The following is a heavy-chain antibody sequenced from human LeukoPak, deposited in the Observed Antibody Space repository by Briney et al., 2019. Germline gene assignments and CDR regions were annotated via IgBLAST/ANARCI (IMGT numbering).Heavy chain of an antibody. J-gene: IGHJ4*02. D-gene: IGHD5-12*01. CDR2: ISYDGSNK. CDR3: AKDRYVDIVATIPGLCDY. Sequence: GGSLRLSCAASGFTFRNYDMHWVRQAPGKGLEWVAVISYDGSNKYYADSVKGRFTISRDNSKNTLYLQMNSLRAEDTAVYYCAKDRYVDIVATIPGLCDYWGQGTLVTVSS. CDR1: GFTFRNYD. V-gene: IGHV3-30*18.